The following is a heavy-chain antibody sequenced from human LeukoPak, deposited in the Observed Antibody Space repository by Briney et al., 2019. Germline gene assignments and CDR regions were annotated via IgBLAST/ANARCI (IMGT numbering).Heavy chain of an antibody. CDR2: IEQDGSEK. J-gene: IGHJ6*02. Sequence: GGSLRLSCAASGFTFSSYWMSWVRQAPGKGLEWVANIEQDGSEKYYVDSVKGRFTISRDNAKNSLYLQMNSLRAEDTAVYYCARVGGYCSGGSCYSYYYGMDVWGQGTTVTVSS. V-gene: IGHV3-7*01. CDR1: GFTFSSYW. CDR3: ARVGGYCSGGSCYSYYYGMDV. D-gene: IGHD2-15*01.